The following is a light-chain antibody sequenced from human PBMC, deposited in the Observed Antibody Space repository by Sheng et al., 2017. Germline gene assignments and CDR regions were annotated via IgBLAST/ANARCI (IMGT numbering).Light chain of an antibody. J-gene: IGLJ1*01. CDR3: QAWDSSTLYV. CDR2: QDS. Sequence: YELTQPPSVSVSPGQTASITCSGDKLGDKYACWYQQKPGQSPVLVIYQDSKRPSGIPERFSGSNSGNTATLTISGTQAMDEADYYCQAWDSSTLYVFGTGTKVTVL. CDR1: KLGDKY. V-gene: IGLV3-1*01.